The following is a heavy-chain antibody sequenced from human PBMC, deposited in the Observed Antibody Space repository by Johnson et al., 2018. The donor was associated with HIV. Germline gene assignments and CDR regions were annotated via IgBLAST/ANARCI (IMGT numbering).Heavy chain of an antibody. V-gene: IGHV3-66*01. CDR2: IGTAGDT. Sequence: VQLVESGGGWVKPGGSLSLSCAASGFTFSDSYMNWIRQAPGKGLEWVSGIGTAGDTTYADSVKGRFTISRDNSKNTLYLQMNSLRAEDTAVYYCAREATYYDYVWGSYAFDIWGQGTMVTVSS. CDR1: GFTFSDSY. J-gene: IGHJ3*02. CDR3: AREATYYDYVWGSYAFDI. D-gene: IGHD3-16*01.